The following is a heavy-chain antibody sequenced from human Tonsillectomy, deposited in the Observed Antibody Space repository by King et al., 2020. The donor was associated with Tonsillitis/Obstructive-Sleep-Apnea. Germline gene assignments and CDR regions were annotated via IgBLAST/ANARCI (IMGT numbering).Heavy chain of an antibody. V-gene: IGHV3-9*01. CDR2: ISWNSGSI. J-gene: IGHJ4*02. Sequence: VQLVESGGGLVQPGRSLRLSCAASGFTFDDYAMHWVRQAPGKGLEWVTGISWNSGSIGYADSVKGRFTISRDNAKNSLYLQMNSLRAEDTALYYCAKDEDYSSSANFDYWGQGTLVTVSS. CDR1: GFTFDDYA. CDR3: AKDEDYSSSANFDY. D-gene: IGHD6-6*01.